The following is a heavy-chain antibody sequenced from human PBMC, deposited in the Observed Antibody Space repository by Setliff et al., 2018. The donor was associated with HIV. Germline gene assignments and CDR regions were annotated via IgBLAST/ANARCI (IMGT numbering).Heavy chain of an antibody. Sequence: SETLSLTCTVSGGSISSSSYYWGWIRQPPGKGLQWIGSIYYRGSTYYDPSLKSRVTISVDTSKNQFSLKLRSVTAADTALYYCARGRYRSRWYASDHYYIDVWGKGTTVTVSS. V-gene: IGHV4-39*01. CDR2: IYYRGST. D-gene: IGHD6-13*01. J-gene: IGHJ6*03. CDR3: ARGRYRSRWYASDHYYIDV. CDR1: GGSISSSSYY.